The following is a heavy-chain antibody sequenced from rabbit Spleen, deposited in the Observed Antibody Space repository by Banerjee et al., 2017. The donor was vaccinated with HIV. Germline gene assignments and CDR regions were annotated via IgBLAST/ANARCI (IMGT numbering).Heavy chain of an antibody. CDR1: GFSFSSTYY. Sequence: QSLEESGGGLVQPGGSLTLTCTASGFSFSSTYYMCWVRQAPGKGLEWIGCIGTAGSGSAYYASWVISRFTISKASSTTMTLQMTSLTAADTATYFCARDSSTSFSSYGMDLWGQGTLVTVS. V-gene: IGHV1S40*01. CDR3: ARDSSTSFSSYGMDL. D-gene: IGHD1-1*01. CDR2: IGTAGSGSA. J-gene: IGHJ6*01.